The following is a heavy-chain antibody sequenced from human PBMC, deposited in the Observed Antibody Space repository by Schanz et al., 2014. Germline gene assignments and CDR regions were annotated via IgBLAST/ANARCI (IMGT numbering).Heavy chain of an antibody. CDR3: ATEGPRGTRHPINYYYAMDN. CDR2: IWYNGSNK. D-gene: IGHD6-6*01. J-gene: IGHJ6*02. CDR1: GFTFSKYG. V-gene: IGHV3-33*01. Sequence: QVQLVESGGGVVQPGRSLRLSCAASGFTFSKYGVHWVRQAPGKGLEWVAVIWYNGSNKYYADSVRGRFTISRDNSKNTLYLQMNSLRAEDTAVYYCATEGPRGTRHPINYYYAMDNWGQGTKVTV.